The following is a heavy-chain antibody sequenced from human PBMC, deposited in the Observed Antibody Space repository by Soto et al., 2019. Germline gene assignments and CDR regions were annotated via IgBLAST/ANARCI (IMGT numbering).Heavy chain of an antibody. CDR3: AKTLTQYYDSSGFYYYYGMDV. CDR1: GFTFSSYG. D-gene: IGHD3-22*01. V-gene: IGHV3-30*18. Sequence: GGSLRLSCAASGFTFSSYGMHWVRQAPGKGLEWVAVISYDGSNKYYADSVKGRFTISRDNSKNTLYLQMNSLRAEDTAVYYCAKTLTQYYDSSGFYYYYGMDVWGQGTTVTVSS. J-gene: IGHJ6*02. CDR2: ISYDGSNK.